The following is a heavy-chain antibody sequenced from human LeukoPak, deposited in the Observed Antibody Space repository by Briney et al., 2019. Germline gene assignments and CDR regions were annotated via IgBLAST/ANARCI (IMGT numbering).Heavy chain of an antibody. CDR1: GGSITNLDYY. CDR2: IYTSGGT. V-gene: IGHV4-61*02. J-gene: IGHJ3*02. CDR3: AGRGTSSGSFDI. Sequence: PSETLSLTCTVSGGSITNLDYYWTWIRQPAGKRLEWIGRIYTSGGTNYNPSPKSRVTMSVDRSKNEISLHLASLTAADTALYYCAGRGTSSGSFDIWGPGTFVTVSS. D-gene: IGHD2-2*01.